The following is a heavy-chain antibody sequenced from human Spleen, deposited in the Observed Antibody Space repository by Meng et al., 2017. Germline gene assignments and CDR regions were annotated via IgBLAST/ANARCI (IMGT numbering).Heavy chain of an antibody. CDR2: IGASGVNT. Sequence: GESLKISCAASGFTFSSYAMSWVRQAPRKGLEWVSGIGASGVNTYYADSVKGRFTISRDNSKNTLYLQMNNLRAVDTAVYYCAKVSSRGDYGNFYNWGQGTLVTVSS. D-gene: IGHD4-17*01. CDR3: AKVSSRGDYGNFYN. V-gene: IGHV3-23*01. J-gene: IGHJ4*02. CDR1: GFTFSSYA.